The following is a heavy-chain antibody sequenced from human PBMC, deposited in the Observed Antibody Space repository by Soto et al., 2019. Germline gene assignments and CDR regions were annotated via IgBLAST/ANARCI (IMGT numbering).Heavy chain of an antibody. D-gene: IGHD6-6*01. CDR1: SGSLSGYY. V-gene: IGHV4-34*01. CDR3: ARAPKVSGSSQTRPDF. J-gene: IGHJ4*02. Sequence: SETLSLTCSIYSGSLSGYYWIWIRQPPGKGLEWIGEISQSGNTNYSPSLKSRASISIDTSKKQFSLNLASVSAADTAVYYCARAPKVSGSSQTRPDFWGQGTLVTSPQ. CDR2: ISQSGNT.